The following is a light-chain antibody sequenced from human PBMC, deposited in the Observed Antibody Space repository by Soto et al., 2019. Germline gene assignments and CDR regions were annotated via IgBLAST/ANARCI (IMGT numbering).Light chain of an antibody. Sequence: SQMAHAPSALSASVVHRVTITCRASQSISSWVAWYQQKPGKAPKLLIYAASTLQSGVPSSFSGSGSGTDFTLTISSLQPEDFATYYRQQSYIPPVTFGQGTKVDIK. V-gene: IGKV1-39*01. CDR3: QQSYIPPVT. CDR1: QSISSW. J-gene: IGKJ1*01. CDR2: AAS.